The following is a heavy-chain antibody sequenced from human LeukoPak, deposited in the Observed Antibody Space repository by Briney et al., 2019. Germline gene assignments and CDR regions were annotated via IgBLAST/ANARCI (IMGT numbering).Heavy chain of an antibody. D-gene: IGHD6-19*01. V-gene: IGHV4-38-2*02. CDR1: GYSISSDYY. CDR2: IQASGRT. Sequence: ASETLSLTCTVSGYSISSDYYWGWIRQPPGKGLEWIGRIQASGRTNYNPSLKSRITVSVDTSKNQFSLKLTSVTAADTAVYYCARDGGSGWYNYWGQGTLVTVSS. J-gene: IGHJ4*02. CDR3: ARDGGSGWYNY.